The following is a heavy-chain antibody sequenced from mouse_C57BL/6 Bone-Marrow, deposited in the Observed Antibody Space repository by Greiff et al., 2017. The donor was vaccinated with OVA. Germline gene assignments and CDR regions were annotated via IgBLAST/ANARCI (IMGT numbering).Heavy chain of an antibody. V-gene: IGHV1-50*01. Sequence: QVQLQQPGAELVKPGASVKLSCKASGYTFTSYWMQWVKQRPGQGLEWIGAIDPSDSYTNYNHTFKGKATLTVDTSSSTAYMQLSSLTSEDSAVYYCAGRYFDVWGTGTTVTVSS. CDR1: GYTFTSYW. CDR3: AGRYFDV. D-gene: IGHD4-1*01. J-gene: IGHJ1*03. CDR2: IDPSDSYT.